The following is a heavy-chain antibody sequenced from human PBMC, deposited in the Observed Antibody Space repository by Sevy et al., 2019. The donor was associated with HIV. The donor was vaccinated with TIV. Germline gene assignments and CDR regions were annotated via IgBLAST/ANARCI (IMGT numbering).Heavy chain of an antibody. CDR2: ISSSSSST. CDR1: VFTFGSYS. D-gene: IGHD2-21*02. V-gene: IGHV3-48*02. J-gene: IGHJ4*02. Sequence: GGSLRLSCAASVFTFGSYSMSWVRQAPGKGLEWVSYISSSSSSTYYADSVRGRFTISRDNAKNSLYLQMNSLRDDDTAVYYCARGTFGSDSATFGFWGQGTLVTVSS. CDR3: ARGTFGSDSATFGF.